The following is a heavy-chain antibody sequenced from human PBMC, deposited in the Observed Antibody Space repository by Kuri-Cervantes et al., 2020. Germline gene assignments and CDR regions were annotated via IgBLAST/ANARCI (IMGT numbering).Heavy chain of an antibody. Sequence: ETLSLTCAASGFTFSSYAMSWVRQAPGKGLEWVSAISGSGGSTYYADSVKGRFTISRDNSKNTLYLQMNSLRAGDTAVYYCAKDFAMGLWSFDYWGQGTLVTVSS. CDR1: GFTFSSYA. D-gene: IGHD5-18*01. CDR2: ISGSGGST. CDR3: AKDFAMGLWSFDY. V-gene: IGHV3-23*01. J-gene: IGHJ4*02.